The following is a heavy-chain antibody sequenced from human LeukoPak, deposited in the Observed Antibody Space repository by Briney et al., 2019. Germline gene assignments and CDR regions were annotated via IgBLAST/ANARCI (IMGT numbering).Heavy chain of an antibody. V-gene: IGHV1-2*02. D-gene: IGHD3-10*01. CDR3: ARGSPSGSYSVC. Sequence: ASVKVSCKASGYTFTGYYMHWVRQAPGQGLEWMGWINPNSGGTNYAQGFQGRVTMTRDTSISTAYMELSRLRSDDTAVYYRARGSPSGSYSVCWGQGTLVTVSS. CDR1: GYTFTGYY. J-gene: IGHJ4*02. CDR2: INPNSGGT.